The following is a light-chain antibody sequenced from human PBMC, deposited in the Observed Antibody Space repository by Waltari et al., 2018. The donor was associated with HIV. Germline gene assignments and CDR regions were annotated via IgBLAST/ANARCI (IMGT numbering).Light chain of an antibody. CDR3: QQSYSAPYT. V-gene: IGKV1-39*01. CDR2: GAS. CDR1: QNILSY. Sequence: DIQITQSPSSLSASVGDRVTITCRSSQNILSYFNWYQQKPGKAPKLLIYGASTLQGGVPSRFSGSGSGTDFTLSIGCLQPEDFATYFCQQSYSAPYTFGQGTKLEI. J-gene: IGKJ2*01.